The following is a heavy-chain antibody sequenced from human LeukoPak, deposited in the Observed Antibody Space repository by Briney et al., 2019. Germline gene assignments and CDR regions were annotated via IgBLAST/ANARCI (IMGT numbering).Heavy chain of an antibody. CDR3: ARGDSSCYSS. J-gene: IGHJ5*02. D-gene: IGHD2-15*01. Sequence: GGSLRLSCAASGFTFSSYWMSWVRQAPGKGLEWVANINHDGRETYYADSVKGRFIISRDNSKNTLYLQMNSLRAEDTAVYYCARGDSSCYSSWGQGTLVTVSS. CDR1: GFTFSSYW. CDR2: INHDGRET. V-gene: IGHV3-7*04.